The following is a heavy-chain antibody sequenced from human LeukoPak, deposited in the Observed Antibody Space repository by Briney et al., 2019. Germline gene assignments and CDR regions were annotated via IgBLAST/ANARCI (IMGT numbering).Heavy chain of an antibody. Sequence: GGSLRLSCAASGFTFSSYGMHWVRQAPGKGLEWVAFIRYDGSNKYYADSVKGRFTISRDNSKNTLYLQMNSLRAEDTAVYYCAKDVCSYGGYYYYYMDVWGKGTTVTVSS. CDR1: GFTFSSYG. V-gene: IGHV3-30*02. D-gene: IGHD5-18*01. CDR2: IRYDGSNK. CDR3: AKDVCSYGGYYYYYMDV. J-gene: IGHJ6*03.